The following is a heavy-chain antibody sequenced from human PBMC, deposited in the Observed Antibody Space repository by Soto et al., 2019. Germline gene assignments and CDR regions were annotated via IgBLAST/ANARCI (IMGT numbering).Heavy chain of an antibody. CDR3: ARCSGWYGQCYFDC. V-gene: IGHV3-53*02. CDR2: IYSDGRT. D-gene: IGHD6-13*01. CDR1: GLIVSSSY. Sequence: VQLVETGGGLIQPGGSLRLCCAASGLIVSSSYMSWVRQAPGKGLEWVSVIYSDGRTYYADSVKGRFTISRDNSKNTLYLQMNSLSAEDTAVYYCARCSGWYGQCYFDCWGQGTLVTVSS. J-gene: IGHJ4*02.